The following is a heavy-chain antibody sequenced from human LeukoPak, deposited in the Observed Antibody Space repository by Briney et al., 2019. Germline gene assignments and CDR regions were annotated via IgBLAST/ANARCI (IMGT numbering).Heavy chain of an antibody. V-gene: IGHV5-10-1*01. D-gene: IGHD1-26*01. CDR3: ASVGGVNSFDY. J-gene: IGHJ4*02. CDR2: IDPSDSYT. Sequence: GESLKISCKGSGYSFTRYWISSVCQMPGKGLEWMGRIDPSDSYTNYSPSFQGHVTISADKSISTAYLQWSSLKASDTAMYYCASVGGVNSFDYWGQGTLVTVSS. CDR1: GYSFTRYW.